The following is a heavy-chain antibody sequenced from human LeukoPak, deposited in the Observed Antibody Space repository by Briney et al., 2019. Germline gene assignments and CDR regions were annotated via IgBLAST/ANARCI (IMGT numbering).Heavy chain of an antibody. CDR1: GFTFSSYA. V-gene: IGHV3-23*01. CDR3: AKDIGSWFGELLGYFDC. Sequence: GGSLRLSCAASGFTFSSYAMSWVRQAPGKGLEWVSAISGSGGSTYYADSVKGRFTISRDNSKNTLYLQMNSLRAEDTAVYYCAKDIGSWFGELLGYFDCWGQGTLVTVSS. J-gene: IGHJ4*02. D-gene: IGHD3-10*01. CDR2: ISGSGGST.